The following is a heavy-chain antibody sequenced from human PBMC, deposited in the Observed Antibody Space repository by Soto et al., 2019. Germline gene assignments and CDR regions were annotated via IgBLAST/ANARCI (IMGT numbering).Heavy chain of an antibody. V-gene: IGHV4-31*03. CDR2: IYYSGST. Sequence: SETLSLTCTVSGGSISSGGYYWSWIRQHPGKGLEWIGYIYYSGSTYYNPSLKSRVTISVDTSKNQFSLKLSSVTAADTAVYYCARVDSGDYGDYAFDYWGQGTLVTVSS. D-gene: IGHD4-17*01. J-gene: IGHJ4*02. CDR3: ARVDSGDYGDYAFDY. CDR1: GGSISSGGYY.